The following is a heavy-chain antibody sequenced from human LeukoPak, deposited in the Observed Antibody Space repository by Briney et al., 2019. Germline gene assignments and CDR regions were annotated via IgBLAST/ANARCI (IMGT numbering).Heavy chain of an antibody. V-gene: IGHV4-39*07. CDR1: GGSISSSSYY. Sequence: SETLSLTCTVSGGSISSSSYYWGWIRQPPGKGLEWIGSIYYSGSTYYNPSLKSRVTISVDTSKNQFSLKLSSVTAADTAVYYCARRSSVRFGAFDIWGQGTMVTVSS. CDR3: ARRSSVRFGAFDI. J-gene: IGHJ3*02. D-gene: IGHD3-10*01. CDR2: IYYSGST.